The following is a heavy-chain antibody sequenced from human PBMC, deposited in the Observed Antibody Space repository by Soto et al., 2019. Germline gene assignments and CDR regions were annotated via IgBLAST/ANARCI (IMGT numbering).Heavy chain of an antibody. Sequence: PGESLKISCKGSGYSFTSHWIGWVRQMPGKGLEWMGIIYPGDSDTRYSPSFQGQVTISADKSISTAYLQWSSLKASDTAMYYCARLNYYDSSGYTSYYYYGMNVWGQGTTVTVSS. CDR3: ARLNYYDSSGYTSYYYYGMNV. D-gene: IGHD3-22*01. CDR2: IYPGDSDT. CDR1: GYSFTSHW. J-gene: IGHJ6*02. V-gene: IGHV5-51*01.